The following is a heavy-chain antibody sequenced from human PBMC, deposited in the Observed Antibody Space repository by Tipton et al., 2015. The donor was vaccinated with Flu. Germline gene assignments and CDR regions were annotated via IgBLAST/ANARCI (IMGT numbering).Heavy chain of an antibody. V-gene: IGHV4-4*02. J-gene: IGHJ4*02. CDR2: IYHTGTT. Sequence: TLSLTCAVHGDSISSDKWWSWVRQPPGKGLEWIGEIYHTGTTNYNPSLKSRVTISVDKSNNQFSLNVRSVTAADTAVYYCVRGSDGSGTDYNEFDFWGQGTLVAVSS. CDR1: GDSISSDKW. CDR3: VRGSDGSGTDYNEFDF. D-gene: IGHD3-10*01.